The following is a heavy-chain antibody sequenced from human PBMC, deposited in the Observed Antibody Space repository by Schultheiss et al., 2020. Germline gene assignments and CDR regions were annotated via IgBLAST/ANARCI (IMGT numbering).Heavy chain of an antibody. V-gene: IGHV1-18*01. D-gene: IGHD4-17*01. Sequence: ASVKVSCKASGYTFTSYGISWVRQAPGQGLEWMGWISAYNGNTNYAQKLQGRVTMTTDTSTSTAYMELSSLRSEDTAVYYCAKGRYTVTTNWFDPWGQGTLVTFSS. CDR3: AKGRYTVTTNWFDP. CDR2: ISAYNGNT. J-gene: IGHJ5*02. CDR1: GYTFTSYG.